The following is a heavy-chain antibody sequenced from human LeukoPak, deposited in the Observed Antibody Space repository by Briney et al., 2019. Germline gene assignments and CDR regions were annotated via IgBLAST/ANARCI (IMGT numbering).Heavy chain of an antibody. J-gene: IGHJ3*02. Sequence: SETLSLTCTVSGGSISSYDWSWIRQPAGKGLEWIGRIYTRGSTNYNPSLKSRVSMSVDTSKNQFSLKLSSVTAADTAVYYCASSNGGNAFDIWGQGTMVTVSS. V-gene: IGHV4-4*07. CDR1: GGSISSYD. D-gene: IGHD3-16*01. CDR3: ASSNGGNAFDI. CDR2: IYTRGST.